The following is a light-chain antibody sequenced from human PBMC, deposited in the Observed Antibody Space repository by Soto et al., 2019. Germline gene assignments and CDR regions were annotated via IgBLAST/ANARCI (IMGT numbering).Light chain of an antibody. CDR1: SSDVGRYNY. CDR2: EVS. CDR3: NSYTNTSARV. J-gene: IGLJ3*02. V-gene: IGLV2-14*01. Sequence: QSALTQPASVSGSPGQSITISCTGTSSDVGRYNYVSWYQQHPGKAPKLMIYEVSNRPSGVSNRFSGSKSGNTASLTISGLQPEDEADYYCNSYTNTSARVFGGGTKVTVL.